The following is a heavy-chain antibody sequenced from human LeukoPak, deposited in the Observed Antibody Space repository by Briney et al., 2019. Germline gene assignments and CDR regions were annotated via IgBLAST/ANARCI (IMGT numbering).Heavy chain of an antibody. Sequence: WMGGIIPMFVTANYAQKFQGRLTITADKSTSTAYMELSSLRSEDTAVYYCARDDFSSARAFDIWGQGTMVTVSS. D-gene: IGHD6-13*01. J-gene: IGHJ3*02. CDR3: ARDDFSSARAFDI. CDR2: IIPMFVTA. V-gene: IGHV1-69*06.